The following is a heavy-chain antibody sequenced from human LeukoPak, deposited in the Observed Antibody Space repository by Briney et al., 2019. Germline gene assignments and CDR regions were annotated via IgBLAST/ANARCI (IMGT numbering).Heavy chain of an antibody. CDR1: GFTFSSYS. CDR2: ISSSSSYI. Sequence: GGSLRLSCAASGFTFSSYSMNWVRQAPGKGLEWVSSISSSSSYIYYADSVEGRFTISGDNAKNSLYLQMNSLRAEDTAVYYCARDWGSMVYAINAFDIWGQGTMVTVSS. V-gene: IGHV3-21*01. CDR3: ARDWGSMVYAINAFDI. J-gene: IGHJ3*02. D-gene: IGHD2-8*01.